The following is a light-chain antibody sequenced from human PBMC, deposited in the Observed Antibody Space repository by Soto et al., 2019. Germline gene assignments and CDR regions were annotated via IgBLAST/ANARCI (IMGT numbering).Light chain of an antibody. CDR2: EGT. Sequence: QSALTQPASVSGSPGQSITISCTGTSSDIGRYKFVSWFQQHPGKAHKLMIFEGTNRPSGVSNRFSGSKSGNTASLTISGLQAEDEAIYFCSSSTNTNTLVIFGGGTKLTVL. CDR3: SSSTNTNTLVI. V-gene: IGLV2-14*01. CDR1: SSDIGRYKF. J-gene: IGLJ2*01.